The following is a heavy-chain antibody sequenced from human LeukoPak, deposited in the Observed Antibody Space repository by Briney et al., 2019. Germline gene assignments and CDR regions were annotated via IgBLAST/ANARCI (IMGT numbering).Heavy chain of an antibody. D-gene: IGHD5-24*01. CDR1: GGSISSSSYY. V-gene: IGHV4-39*07. CDR2: IYYSGST. Sequence: PSETLSLTCTVSGGSISSSSYYWGWIRQPPGKGLEWIGSIYYSGSTYYNPSLKSRVTISVDTSKNQFSLKLSSVTAADTAVYYCARELIDGTPAPYFDYWGQGTLVTVSS. CDR3: ARELIDGTPAPYFDY. J-gene: IGHJ4*02.